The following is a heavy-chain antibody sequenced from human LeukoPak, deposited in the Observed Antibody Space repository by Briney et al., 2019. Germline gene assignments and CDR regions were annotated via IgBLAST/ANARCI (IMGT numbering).Heavy chain of an antibody. V-gene: IGHV4-39*07. Sequence: SETLSLTCTVSGGSISSSRYYWGWIRQPPGKGLEWIGSSYSNGNTYYNPSLRSRLTISVDTSKTQFSLKLSSVPAADTAVSPCAFSYYDANSGYFHDAFAMWGQGTMVPVSS. D-gene: IGHD3-22*01. CDR2: SYSNGNT. J-gene: IGHJ3*02. CDR3: AFSYYDANSGYFHDAFAM. CDR1: GGSISSSRYY.